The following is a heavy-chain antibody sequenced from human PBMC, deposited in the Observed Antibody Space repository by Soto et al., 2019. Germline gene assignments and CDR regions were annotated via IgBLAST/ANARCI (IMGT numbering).Heavy chain of an antibody. CDR3: ARQFDYDISGYYYAY. Sequence: QVQLVQSGAEVKKPGSSVKVSCKASGGTFSKYSISWVRQAPGQGLEWMGGIIPMFGTPNYARKFEGRVTITADEYTSTTYMELSSLRSEDTAVYYCARQFDYDISGYYYAYWGQGTLVTVSS. CDR1: GGTFSKYS. V-gene: IGHV1-69*01. D-gene: IGHD3-22*01. CDR2: IIPMFGTP. J-gene: IGHJ4*02.